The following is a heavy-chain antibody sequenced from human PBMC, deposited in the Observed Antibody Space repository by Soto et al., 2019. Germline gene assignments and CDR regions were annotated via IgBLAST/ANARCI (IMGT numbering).Heavy chain of an antibody. CDR3: ARGKSISVAGTFDY. V-gene: IGHV4-34*01. CDR2: INHSGST. Sequence: SETLSLTCAVYGGSFSGYYWSWIRQPPGKGPEWIGEINHSGSTNYNPSLKSRVTISVDTSKNQFSLKLSSVTAADTAVYYCARGKSISVAGTFDYWGQGTLVTVSS. J-gene: IGHJ4*02. D-gene: IGHD6-19*01. CDR1: GGSFSGYY.